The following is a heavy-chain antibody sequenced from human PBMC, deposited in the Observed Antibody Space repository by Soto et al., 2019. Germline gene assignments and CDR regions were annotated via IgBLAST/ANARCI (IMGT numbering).Heavy chain of an antibody. D-gene: IGHD3-10*01. V-gene: IGHV4-34*01. J-gene: IGHJ5*02. CDR3: AGGRATVVRGVMNWFDP. Sequence: QVQLQQWGAGLLKSSETLSLTCAVYGGSFSGYYWNWLRQPPGEGLEWIGKIDQSGSTNYNPSLKGRVTLAVDPSRSQLYLTLTSVTAMDTAVYYCAGGRATVVRGVMNWFDPWGQGTLVTVSS. CDR2: IDQSGST. CDR1: GGSFSGYY.